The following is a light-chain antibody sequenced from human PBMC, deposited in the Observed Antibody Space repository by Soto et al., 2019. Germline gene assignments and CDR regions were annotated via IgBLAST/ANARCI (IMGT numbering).Light chain of an antibody. CDR3: LQHNNYPPIT. V-gene: IGKV1-17*01. Sequence: DIQMTQSPSSLSASVGDRVTITCRASQGIRNDLAWYQQKPGKAPKRLIYDATSLQSGVPSRFSGSESGTEFTLTISSLQPEDFATYYCLQHNNYPPITFGQGTRLEIK. J-gene: IGKJ5*01. CDR1: QGIRND. CDR2: DAT.